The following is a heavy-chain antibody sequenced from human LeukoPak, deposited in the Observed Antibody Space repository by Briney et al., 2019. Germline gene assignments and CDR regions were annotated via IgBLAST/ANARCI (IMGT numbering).Heavy chain of an antibody. CDR1: GGSISSGGYY. V-gene: IGHV4-30-2*01. CDR2: IYHSGST. Sequence: SETLSLTCTVSGGSISSGGYYWSWIRQPPGKGLEWIGYIYHSGSTYYNPSLKSRVTISVDRSKNQFSLKLSSVTAADTAVYYCARGAVEMATIRYYFDYWGQGTLVTVSS. J-gene: IGHJ4*02. D-gene: IGHD5-24*01. CDR3: ARGAVEMATIRYYFDY.